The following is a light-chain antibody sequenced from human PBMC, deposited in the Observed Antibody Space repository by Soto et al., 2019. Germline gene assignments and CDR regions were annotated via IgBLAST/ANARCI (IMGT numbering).Light chain of an antibody. Sequence: IQLTQSPSFLSPSIGESVTITCRASQVISTSLAWYQVKPGKAPKLLIYAASTLESGVPSRFSATVSGTEFSRTITSLQPEDFATYYCQQLFGSPITFCQGTRMEIK. J-gene: IGKJ5*01. CDR1: QVISTS. V-gene: IGKV1-9*01. CDR3: QQLFGSPIT. CDR2: AAS.